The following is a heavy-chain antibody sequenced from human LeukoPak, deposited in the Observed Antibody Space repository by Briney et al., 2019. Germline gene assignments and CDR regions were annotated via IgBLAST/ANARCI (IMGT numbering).Heavy chain of an antibody. CDR3: ARVSSSWDYYYGMDV. V-gene: IGHV3-11*04. J-gene: IGHJ6*02. Sequence: PGGSLRLSCAASGLNINDYYMSWIRQAPGKGLEWVSYISSSSSTIYYADSVKGRFTISRDNAKNSLYLQMNSLRAEDTAVYYCARVSSSWDYYYGMDVWGQGTTVTVSS. D-gene: IGHD6-13*01. CDR1: GLNINDYY. CDR2: ISSSSSTI.